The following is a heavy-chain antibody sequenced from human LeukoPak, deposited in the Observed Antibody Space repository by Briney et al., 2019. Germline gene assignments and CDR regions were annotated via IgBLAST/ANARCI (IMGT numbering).Heavy chain of an antibody. CDR3: ARGGNRFGGFYFDY. CDR1: ADPLSSGGHY. V-gene: IGHV4-31*03. CDR2: IHHSGSS. Sequence: TLSLTCTVSADPLSSGGHYWAWIRQLPGKGLESIGFIHHSGSSRHNPSLKDRVAISVDASRKQFALSLSSVTAADTAIYYCARGGNRFGGFYFDYWGQGSQVSVSS. J-gene: IGHJ4*02. D-gene: IGHD3-10*01.